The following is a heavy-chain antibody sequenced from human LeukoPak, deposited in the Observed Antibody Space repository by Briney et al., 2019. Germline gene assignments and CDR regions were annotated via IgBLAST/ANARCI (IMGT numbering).Heavy chain of an antibody. CDR1: GFTFSSYE. CDR3: AKDHGSSDWYYFDY. D-gene: IGHD6-13*01. J-gene: IGHJ4*02. V-gene: IGHV3-48*03. CDR2: ISSSGSTI. Sequence: GGSLRLSCAASGFTFSSYEINWVRQAPGKGLEWVSYISSSGSTIYYADSVKGRFTISRDNSKNTLYLQMNTLGADDTAVYYCAKDHGSSDWYYFDYWGQGTLVTVSS.